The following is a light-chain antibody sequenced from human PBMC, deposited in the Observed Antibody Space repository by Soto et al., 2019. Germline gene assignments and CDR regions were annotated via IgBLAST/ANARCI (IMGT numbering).Light chain of an antibody. J-gene: IGLJ1*01. CDR2: DVS. CDR1: SSDVGGYNY. CDR3: SSYSSSSTLYV. Sequence: QSALTQPASVSESPGQPITVSCTGTSSDVGGYNYVSWYQQHPGKAPKLMIYDVSDRPSGVSNRFSGSKSGNTASLTISGLQAEDEADYYCSSYSSSSTLYVFGTGTKLTVL. V-gene: IGLV2-14*01.